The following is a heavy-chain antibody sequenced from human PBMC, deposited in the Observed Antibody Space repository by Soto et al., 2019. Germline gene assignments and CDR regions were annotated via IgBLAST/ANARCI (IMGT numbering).Heavy chain of an antibody. CDR2: MNPNSGNI. CDR1: GYTFTGYD. Sequence: QAQLVQSGAEVKKPGASVKVSCKASGYTFTGYDINWVRQATGQGLEWMGWMNPNSGNIGYAQNFQGRVTMTRDNSITTAYMELTSLRDDDPAVYYCAGEKVGTTGIDFWGQGTLVTVSS. J-gene: IGHJ4*02. CDR3: AGEKVGTTGIDF. V-gene: IGHV1-8*01. D-gene: IGHD1-26*01.